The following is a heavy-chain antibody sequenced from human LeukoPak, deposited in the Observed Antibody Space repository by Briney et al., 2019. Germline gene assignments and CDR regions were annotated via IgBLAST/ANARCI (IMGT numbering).Heavy chain of an antibody. CDR3: ARHAIAYSSSWFDY. CDR2: FYYSGST. D-gene: IGHD6-13*01. J-gene: IGHJ4*02. V-gene: IGHV4-59*08. Sequence: SETLSLTCTVSGDSISSSYWNWIRQPPGKGLEWIGYFYYSGSTNYNPSLKSRVTISVDTSRNQFSLKLSSVTAADTAVYYCARHAIAYSSSWFDYWGQGTLVTVSS. CDR1: GDSISSSY.